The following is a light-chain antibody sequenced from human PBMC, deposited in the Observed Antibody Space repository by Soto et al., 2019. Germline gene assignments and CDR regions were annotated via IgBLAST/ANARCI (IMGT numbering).Light chain of an antibody. Sequence: QSVLTQPPSASGTPGQRVTISCSGSSSNIGGNLVSWYQQVPGTAPKLLIYSNNQRPSGVPDRVSGSKSGASASLAISGLQSEDEADYYCATWDDSLTCYVFATGTKLTGL. CDR3: ATWDDSLTCYV. V-gene: IGLV1-44*01. CDR1: SSNIGGNL. J-gene: IGLJ1*01. CDR2: SNN.